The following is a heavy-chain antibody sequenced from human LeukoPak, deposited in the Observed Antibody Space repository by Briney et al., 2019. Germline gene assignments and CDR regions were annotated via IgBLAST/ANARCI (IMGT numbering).Heavy chain of an antibody. D-gene: IGHD4-17*01. J-gene: IGHJ6*03. V-gene: IGHV4-38-2*02. Sequence: SETLSLTCTVSGYSISSGNYWDWIRPPPGKGLEWIGSIYYSGSTYYNPSLKSRVTISVDTSKNQFSLKLSSVTAADTAVYYCARDSPYGIDYYYYYYMDVWGKGTTVTISS. CDR2: IYYSGST. CDR3: ARDSPYGIDYYYYYYMDV. CDR1: GYSISSGNY.